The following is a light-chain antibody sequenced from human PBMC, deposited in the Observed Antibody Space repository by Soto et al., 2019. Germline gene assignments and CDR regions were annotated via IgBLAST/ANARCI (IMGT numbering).Light chain of an antibody. CDR3: QQYTNYPWT. J-gene: IGKJ1*01. CDR2: EAS. CDR1: QTISSW. V-gene: IGKV1-5*03. Sequence: EIQMTQSPSTLSVSVGDRVTISCRASQTISSWLAWYQQKPGKAPRLLIYEASRLESGVPSRISGSGSGTEFTLTISSLQPDDFATYYCQQYTNYPWTFGQGTKVDI.